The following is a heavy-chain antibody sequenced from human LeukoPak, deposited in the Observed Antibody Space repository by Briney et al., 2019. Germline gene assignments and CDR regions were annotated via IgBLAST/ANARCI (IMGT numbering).Heavy chain of an antibody. J-gene: IGHJ4*02. CDR2: IRYDGSNK. CDR1: GFTFSSYG. V-gene: IGHV3-30*02. Sequence: GGSLRLSCAASGFTFSSYGMHWVRQAPGKGLEWVAFIRYDGSNKYYADSVKGRFTISRDNSKNTLYLQMNSLRAEDTAVYYCAKPEDYDILTGSSPADFDYWGQGTLVTVSS. CDR3: AKPEDYDILTGSSPADFDY. D-gene: IGHD3-9*01.